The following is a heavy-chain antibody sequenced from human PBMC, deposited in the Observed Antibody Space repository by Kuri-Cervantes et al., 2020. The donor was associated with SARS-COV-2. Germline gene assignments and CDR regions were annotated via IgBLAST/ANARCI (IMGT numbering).Heavy chain of an antibody. D-gene: IGHD6-19*01. CDR2: IWDDGSNK. J-gene: IGHJ4*02. Sequence: GESLKIPCAASGFTFSSYGMHWVRQAPGKGPEWVAVIWDDGSNKYYADSVKGRFTISGDNSKNTLYLQMNSLRAEDTAVYYCAKAQQWLEPNFDYWGQGTLVTVSS. CDR1: GFTFSSYG. CDR3: AKAQQWLEPNFDY. V-gene: IGHV3-33*06.